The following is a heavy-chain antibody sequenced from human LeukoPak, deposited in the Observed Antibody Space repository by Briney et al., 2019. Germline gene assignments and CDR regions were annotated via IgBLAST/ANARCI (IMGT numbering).Heavy chain of an antibody. Sequence: GGSLRLSCAASGFTVSSNYMSWVRQAPGKGLEWVSVIYSGGRTYYADSVKGRFTISRDNYKNTLYLQMNSLRAEDTAVYYCARVRGYSTGDYWGQGTLVTVSS. V-gene: IGHV3-66*01. J-gene: IGHJ4*02. D-gene: IGHD4-11*01. CDR3: ARVRGYSTGDY. CDR1: GFTVSSNY. CDR2: IYSGGRT.